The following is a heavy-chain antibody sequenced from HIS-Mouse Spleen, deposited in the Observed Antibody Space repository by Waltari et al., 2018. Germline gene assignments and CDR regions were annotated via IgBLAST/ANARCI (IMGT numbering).Heavy chain of an antibody. D-gene: IGHD6-13*01. Sequence: QLQLQESGPGLVKPSETLSLTCTVPGGSISSSSLYWRWIRQPPGKGLEWIGSNYYSGSTYYNPSLKSRVTISVDTSKNQFSLKLSSVTAADTAVYYCAREIPYSSSWYDWYFDLWGRGTLVTVSS. CDR2: NYYSGST. CDR3: AREIPYSSSWYDWYFDL. CDR1: GGSISSSSLY. J-gene: IGHJ2*01. V-gene: IGHV4-39*07.